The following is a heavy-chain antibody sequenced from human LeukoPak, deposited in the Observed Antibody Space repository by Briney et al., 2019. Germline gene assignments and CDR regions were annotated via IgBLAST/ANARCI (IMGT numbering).Heavy chain of an antibody. D-gene: IGHD1-14*01. Sequence: ASVKVSCKASGYTFTGYYMHWVRQAPGQGLEWMGWINPNSGGTNYAQKFQGRVTMTRDTSISTAYMELSRLRSDDTAVYYCARDLGVAVYSDAFDTWGQGTMVTVSS. J-gene: IGHJ3*02. CDR2: INPNSGGT. CDR1: GYTFTGYY. V-gene: IGHV1-2*02. CDR3: ARDLGVAVYSDAFDT.